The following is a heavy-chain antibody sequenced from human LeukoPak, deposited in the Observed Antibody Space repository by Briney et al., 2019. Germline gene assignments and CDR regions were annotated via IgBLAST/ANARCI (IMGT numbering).Heavy chain of an antibody. CDR3: ARGFLLAQENFDY. CDR1: GGSISSSSYY. Sequence: SETLSLTCTVSGGSISSSSYYWGWIRQPPGKGLEWIGYIYFSGISTYNPSLKSRVTISVDATKNQLSLKLTSVTAADTAVYYCARGFLLAQENFDYWGQGILVSVSS. D-gene: IGHD3-3*01. CDR2: IYFSGIS. J-gene: IGHJ4*02. V-gene: IGHV4-61*05.